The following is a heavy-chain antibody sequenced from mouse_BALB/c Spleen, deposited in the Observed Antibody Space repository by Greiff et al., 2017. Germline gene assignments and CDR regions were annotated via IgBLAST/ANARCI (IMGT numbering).Heavy chain of an antibody. CDR2: IWSGGST. Sequence: QVQLQQSGPGLVQPSQSLSITCTVSGFSLTSYGVHWVRQSPGKGLEWLGVIWSGGSTDYNAAFISRLSISKDNSKSQVFFKMNSLQADDTAIYYCAGSSLLRPWYFDVWGAGTTVTVSS. V-gene: IGHV2-4-1*01. CDR1: GFSLTSYG. J-gene: IGHJ1*01. D-gene: IGHD1-2*01. CDR3: AGSSLLRPWYFDV.